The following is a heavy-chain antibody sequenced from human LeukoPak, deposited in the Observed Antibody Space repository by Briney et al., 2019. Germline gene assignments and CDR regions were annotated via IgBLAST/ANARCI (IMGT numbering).Heavy chain of an antibody. CDR3: ARELKGASNFDY. D-gene: IGHD1-26*01. Sequence: PGGSLRLSCAASGFTFSSYEMNWVRQAPGKGLEWAAYISSSGSTIYYADSVKGRFTISRDNAKNSLYLQMNSLRAEDTAVYYCARELKGASNFDYWGQGTLVTVSS. V-gene: IGHV3-48*03. J-gene: IGHJ4*02. CDR2: ISSSGSTI. CDR1: GFTFSSYE.